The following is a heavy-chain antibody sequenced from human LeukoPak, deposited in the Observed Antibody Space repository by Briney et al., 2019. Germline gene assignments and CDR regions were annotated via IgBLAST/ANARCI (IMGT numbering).Heavy chain of an antibody. Sequence: GRSLRLSCAASGFTFSSYAMHWVRQAPGKGLEWVAVISYDGSNKYYADSVKGRFTISRDNAKNSLYLQMNSLRVEDTAVYYCASRIVGTPDYFDYWGQGTLVTVSS. CDR3: ASRIVGTPDYFDY. CDR2: ISYDGSNK. V-gene: IGHV3-30*04. J-gene: IGHJ4*02. D-gene: IGHD1-26*01. CDR1: GFTFSSYA.